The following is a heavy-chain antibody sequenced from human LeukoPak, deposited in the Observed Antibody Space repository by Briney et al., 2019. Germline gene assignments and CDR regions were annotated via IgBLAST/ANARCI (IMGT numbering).Heavy chain of an antibody. J-gene: IGHJ4*02. CDR3: ARHGSYYDFWSGYQTYYFDY. V-gene: IGHV4-59*08. CDR2: IYYSGST. Sequence: PSETLSLTCTVSGGSISSYYWSWIRQPPGKGLEWIGYIYYSGSTNYNPSLKSRVTISVDTSKNQFSLKLSSVTAADTAVYYCARHGSYYDFWSGYQTYYFDYWGQGTLVTVSS. D-gene: IGHD3-3*01. CDR1: GGSISSYY.